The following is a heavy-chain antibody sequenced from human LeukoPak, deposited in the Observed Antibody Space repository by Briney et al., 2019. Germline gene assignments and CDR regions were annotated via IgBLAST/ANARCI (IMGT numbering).Heavy chain of an antibody. CDR3: ARASYDYVWGSYRRIREDGAFDI. V-gene: IGHV3-48*04. J-gene: IGHJ3*02. CDR2: ISSSGSTI. D-gene: IGHD3-16*02. CDR1: GFTFSSYA. Sequence: GGSLRLSCAASGFTFSSYAMSWVRRAPGKGLEWVSYISSSGSTIYYADSVKGRFNISREHAKNSLYLQMNSLRAEDTAVYYCARASYDYVWGSYRRIREDGAFDIWGQGTMVTVSS.